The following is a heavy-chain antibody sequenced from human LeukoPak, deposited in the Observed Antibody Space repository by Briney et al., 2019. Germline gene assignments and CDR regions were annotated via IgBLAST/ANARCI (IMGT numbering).Heavy chain of an antibody. CDR2: INPNSGGT. CDR1: GYTFTSYG. V-gene: IGHV1-2*02. Sequence: ASVKVSCKASGYTFTSYGISWVRQAPGQGLEWMGWINPNSGGTNYAQKFQGRVTMTRDTSISTAYMELSRLRSDDTAVYYCATLYGYYDSSGYIDFDYWGQGTLVTVSS. D-gene: IGHD3-22*01. J-gene: IGHJ4*02. CDR3: ATLYGYYDSSGYIDFDY.